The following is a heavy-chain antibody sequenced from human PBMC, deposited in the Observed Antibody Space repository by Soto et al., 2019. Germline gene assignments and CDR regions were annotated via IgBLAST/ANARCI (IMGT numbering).Heavy chain of an antibody. CDR2: INPDGGAT. Sequence: QVQVVQSGAEVKKPGASVKISCKASGYTFSFDYLSWVRRAPGQGLQWMGKINPDGGATTYAQSFQVRVSITSDASKGTLYMELSSLTSEDAAVYYCAKGSRNTFWGQGTLVSVSS. J-gene: IGHJ4*02. V-gene: IGHV1-46*01. D-gene: IGHD3-10*01. CDR1: GYTFSFDY. CDR3: AKGSRNTF.